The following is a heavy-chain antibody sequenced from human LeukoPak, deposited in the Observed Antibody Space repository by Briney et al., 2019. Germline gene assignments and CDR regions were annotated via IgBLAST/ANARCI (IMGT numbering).Heavy chain of an antibody. V-gene: IGHV3-21*01. CDR1: GFTFSSYS. CDR2: ISSSSSYI. D-gene: IGHD3-22*01. Sequence: GGSLRLSCAASGFTFSSYSMNWVRQAPGKGLEWVSSISSSSSYIYYADTVKGRFTISRDNAKNTLYLQMNSLRAEDTAVYYCAKVLISGIFSGYCDDAFDIWGQGTMVTVSS. J-gene: IGHJ3*02. CDR3: AKVLISGIFSGYCDDAFDI.